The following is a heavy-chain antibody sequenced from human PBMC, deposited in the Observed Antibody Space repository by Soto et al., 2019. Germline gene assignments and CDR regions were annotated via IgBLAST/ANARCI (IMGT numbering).Heavy chain of an antibody. CDR3: ARPGIAAAGGHYGMDV. CDR2: IDPSDSYT. Sequence: PGESLKISCKGSGYSFTSYWISWVRQMPGKGLEWMGRIDPSDSYTNYSPSFQGHVTISADKSISTAYLQWSSLKASDTAMYYCARPGIAAAGGHYGMDVWGQGTTVTVSS. J-gene: IGHJ6*02. V-gene: IGHV5-10-1*01. D-gene: IGHD6-13*01. CDR1: GYSFTSYW.